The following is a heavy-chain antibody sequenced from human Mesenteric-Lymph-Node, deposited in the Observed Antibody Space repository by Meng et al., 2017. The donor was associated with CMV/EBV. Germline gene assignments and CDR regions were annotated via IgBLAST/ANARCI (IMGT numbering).Heavy chain of an antibody. J-gene: IGHJ4*02. CDR2: ISYDGSNK. D-gene: IGHD3-10*01. V-gene: IGHV3-30-3*01. CDR3: ARSFFGSGSYYSQY. CDR1: GFTFSSYA. Sequence: GESLKISCAASGFTFSSYAMHWVRQAPGKGLEWVAVISYDGSNKYYADSVKGRFTISRDNSKNTLYLQMNSLRDEDTVVYYCARSFFGSGSYYSQYWGQGTLVTVSS.